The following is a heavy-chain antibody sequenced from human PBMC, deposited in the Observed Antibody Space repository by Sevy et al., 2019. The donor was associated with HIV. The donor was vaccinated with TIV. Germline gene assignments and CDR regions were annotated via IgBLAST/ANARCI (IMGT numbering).Heavy chain of an antibody. CDR2: ISSGGHTI. CDR3: ASDGGYSDYGMDV. D-gene: IGHD2-15*01. CDR1: GFTFSSYN. Sequence: GGSLRLSCAASGFTFSSYNMNWVRQAPGKGLECISFISSGGHTIYYADSVKGRFTMSRDSAKNSVYLQMNSLRVEDTAVYYCASDGGYSDYGMDVWGQGTTVTVSS. J-gene: IGHJ6*02. V-gene: IGHV3-48*01.